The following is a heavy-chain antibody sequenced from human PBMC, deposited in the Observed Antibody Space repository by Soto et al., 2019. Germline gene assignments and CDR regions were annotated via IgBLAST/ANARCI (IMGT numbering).Heavy chain of an antibody. J-gene: IGHJ2*01. CDR1: GGSISSGGYY. Sequence: QVQLQESGPGLVKPSQTLSLTCTVSGGSISSGGYYWSWIRQHPGKGLEWIGYIYYSGSTYYNPSLKSRGTISVDASKNKFSLKLSSLTATDKAVDDCASVRGMSTVTWDLDLWGRGSLVTVSS. CDR3: ASVRGMSTVTWDLDL. V-gene: IGHV4-31*03. D-gene: IGHD4-17*01. CDR2: IYYSGST.